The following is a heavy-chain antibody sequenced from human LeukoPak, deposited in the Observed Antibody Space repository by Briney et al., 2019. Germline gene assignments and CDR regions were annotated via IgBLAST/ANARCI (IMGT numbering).Heavy chain of an antibody. CDR3: AQDGYSSGSRYYYYMDV. CDR1: GYSISSGYY. Sequence: SETLSLTCTVSGYSISSGYYWGWIRQPPGKGLEWIGRIYHSGSTYYNPSLQSRVTISVDTSKNQFSLKLSSVTAADTAVYYCAQDGYSSGSRYYYYMDVWGKGTTVTVSS. J-gene: IGHJ6*03. D-gene: IGHD6-19*01. V-gene: IGHV4-38-2*02. CDR2: IYHSGST.